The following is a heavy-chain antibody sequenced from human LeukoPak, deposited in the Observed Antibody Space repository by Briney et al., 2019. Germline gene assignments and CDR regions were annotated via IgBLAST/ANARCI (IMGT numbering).Heavy chain of an antibody. Sequence: SETLSLTCAVYGGSFSGYYWSWIRQPPGKGLEWIGEINHSGSTNYNPSLKSRVTISVDTSKNQFSLKLSSVTAADTAVYYCARLMQQSFFDYWGQGTLVTVSS. D-gene: IGHD6-13*01. CDR1: GGSFSGYY. CDR3: ARLMQQSFFDY. CDR2: INHSGST. V-gene: IGHV4-34*01. J-gene: IGHJ4*02.